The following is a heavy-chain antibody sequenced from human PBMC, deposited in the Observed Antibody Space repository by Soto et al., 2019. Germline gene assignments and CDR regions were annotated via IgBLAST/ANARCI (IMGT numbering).Heavy chain of an antibody. Sequence: GGSLRLSCAASGFTFSSYGMHWVRQAPGKGLEWVAVIWYDGSNKYYADSVKGRFTISRDNSKNTLYLQMNSLRAEDTAVYYCARDLISSGVATTQPDYWGQGTLVTVSS. CDR1: GFTFSSYG. CDR3: ARDLISSGVATTQPDY. J-gene: IGHJ4*02. D-gene: IGHD2-15*01. V-gene: IGHV3-33*01. CDR2: IWYDGSNK.